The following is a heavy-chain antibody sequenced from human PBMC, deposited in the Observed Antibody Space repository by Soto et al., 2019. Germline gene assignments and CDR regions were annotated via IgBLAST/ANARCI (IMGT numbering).Heavy chain of an antibody. J-gene: IGHJ6*03. D-gene: IGHD2-15*01. Sequence: QVQLQESGPGLEKPSETLSLTCTVSGGSISSYYWSWIRQPPGKGLEWIGYIYYSGSTNYNPSLKSRVTISVDTSKNQFSLKLSSVTAADTAVYYCARSYRRYCSGGSCYSYYYYYMDVWGKGTTVTVSS. CDR3: ARSYRRYCSGGSCYSYYYYYMDV. CDR1: GGSISSYY. V-gene: IGHV4-59*01. CDR2: IYYSGST.